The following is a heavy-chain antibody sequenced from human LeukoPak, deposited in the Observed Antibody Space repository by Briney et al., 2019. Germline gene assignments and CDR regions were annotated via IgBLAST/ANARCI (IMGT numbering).Heavy chain of an antibody. Sequence: SETLSLTCAVYGGSFSGYYWSWIRQPPGKGLEWIGEINHSGSTNYNPSLKSRVTISVDTSKNQFSLKLSSVTAADTAVYYCASSLPTYYDFWSGHNYYYYGMDVWGQGTTVTASS. CDR3: ASSLPTYYDFWSGHNYYYYGMDV. CDR2: INHSGST. J-gene: IGHJ6*02. V-gene: IGHV4-34*01. D-gene: IGHD3-3*01. CDR1: GGSFSGYY.